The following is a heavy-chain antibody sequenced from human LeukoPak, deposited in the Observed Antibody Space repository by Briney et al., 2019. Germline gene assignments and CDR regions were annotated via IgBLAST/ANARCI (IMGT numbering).Heavy chain of an antibody. Sequence: ASMKVSCKSSGFTFTDHYIHWVRQGPGQGLEWMGYIGPHSTSTSSPQEFQGRVTMTRDASMSTAYMELTRLTSDDTAVYYCVREGEGPLSKDFDYWGQGTLVTVSS. CDR1: GFTFTDHY. CDR3: VREGEGPLSKDFDY. V-gene: IGHV1-2*02. J-gene: IGHJ4*02. CDR2: IGPHSTST. D-gene: IGHD2/OR15-2a*01.